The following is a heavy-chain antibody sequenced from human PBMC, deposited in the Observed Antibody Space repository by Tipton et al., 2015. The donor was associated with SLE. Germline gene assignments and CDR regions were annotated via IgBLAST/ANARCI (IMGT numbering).Heavy chain of an antibody. D-gene: IGHD6-13*01. J-gene: IGHJ4*02. CDR2: IYSGGST. CDR1: GFTVSSNY. V-gene: IGHV3-53*04. Sequence: VQLVQSGGGLVQPGGSLRLSCAASGFTVSSNYMSWVRQAPGKGLEWVSVIYSGGSTYYADSVKGRFTISRDNSKNTLYLQMNSLRAEDTAVYYCAREGSSWQARYFDYWGQGTLVTVSS. CDR3: AREGSSWQARYFDY.